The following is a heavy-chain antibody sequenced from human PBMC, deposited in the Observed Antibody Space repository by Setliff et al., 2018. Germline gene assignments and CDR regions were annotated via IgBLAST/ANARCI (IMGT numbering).Heavy chain of an antibody. D-gene: IGHD6-6*01. Sequence: SETLSLTCTVSGGSISSSSYYWGWIRQPPGKGLEWIGSTYYRGSTYYNPSLKSRVTISVDTSKNQFSLKLSSVTAADTAVYYCARMAVRVASRPSSPLDYYYYMDLWGKGATVTVS. CDR2: TYYRGST. CDR3: ARMAVRVASRPSSPLDYYYYMDL. J-gene: IGHJ6*03. CDR1: GGSISSSSYY. V-gene: IGHV4-39*01.